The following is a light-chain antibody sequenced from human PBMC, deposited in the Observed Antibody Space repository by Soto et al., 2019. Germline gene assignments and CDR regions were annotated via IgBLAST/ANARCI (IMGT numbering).Light chain of an antibody. CDR1: QSVSSN. Sequence: EIVMMQSPATLSVSPGERATLSCRASQSVSSNLAWYQQKPGQAPRLLIYGASTRATGIPARFSGSGSGTEFTLTISSLQSEDFAVYYCQQYNNWLPRTFGQGTKVDIK. V-gene: IGKV3-15*01. CDR3: QQYNNWLPRT. J-gene: IGKJ1*01. CDR2: GAS.